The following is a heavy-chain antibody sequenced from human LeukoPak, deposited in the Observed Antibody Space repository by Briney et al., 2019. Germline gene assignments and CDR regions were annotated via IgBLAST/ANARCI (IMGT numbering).Heavy chain of an antibody. CDR3: ARRVGDGYNYYFDY. J-gene: IGHJ4*02. CDR1: GASISSYY. V-gene: IGHV4-59*08. Sequence: SETLSLTCTVSGASISSYYWSWIRQPPGKGLEWIGYIYYSGTTHYNPSLKNRVTISLDTSKNQLSLRLSSVTAADTAVYYCARRVGDGYNYYFDYWGQGTLVTVSS. CDR2: IYYSGTT. D-gene: IGHD5-24*01.